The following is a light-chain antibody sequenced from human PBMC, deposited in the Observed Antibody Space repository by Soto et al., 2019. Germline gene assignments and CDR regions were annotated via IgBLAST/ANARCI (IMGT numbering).Light chain of an antibody. V-gene: IGKV3-15*01. Sequence: EIVMTQSPATLSLSPGEGAALSCRASQSINSELAWCQQKPGQPPPLLIYGAATRATVVTARFTGSESGSVFTLTISVLQSEDFAVYYCQQGHNWPLTFGQGTRLEI. CDR3: QQGHNWPLT. CDR1: QSINSE. J-gene: IGKJ2*01. CDR2: GAA.